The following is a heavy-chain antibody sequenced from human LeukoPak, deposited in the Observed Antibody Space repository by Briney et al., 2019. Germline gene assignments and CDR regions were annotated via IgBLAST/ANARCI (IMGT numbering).Heavy chain of an antibody. J-gene: IGHJ4*02. V-gene: IGHV4-4*02. D-gene: IGHD6-19*01. Sequence: SETPSLTCDVSGGSIGSSNWWSWVRQPPGKGVEWIGEVYHSGTMNDNPSLKSRITMSVDKSKNQFSLKLSSVTAADTAVYYCARYRAVAGTGGYYFDSWGQGTLVTVSS. CDR1: GGSIGSSNW. CDR2: VYHSGTM. CDR3: ARYRAVAGTGGYYFDS.